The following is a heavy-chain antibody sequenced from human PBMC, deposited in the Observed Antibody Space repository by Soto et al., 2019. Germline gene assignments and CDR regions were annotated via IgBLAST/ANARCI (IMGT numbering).Heavy chain of an antibody. Sequence: HPVGSLRLSCAASGFTLSSYAMSWVRQAPGKGLEWVSAISGSGGSTYYADSVKGRFTISRDNSKNTLYLQMNSLRAEDTAVYYCAKGEYYYDSSGFTPRDYYYGMDVWGQGTTVTVSS. CDR2: ISGSGGST. CDR1: GFTLSSYA. V-gene: IGHV3-23*01. D-gene: IGHD3-22*01. CDR3: AKGEYYYDSSGFTPRDYYYGMDV. J-gene: IGHJ6*02.